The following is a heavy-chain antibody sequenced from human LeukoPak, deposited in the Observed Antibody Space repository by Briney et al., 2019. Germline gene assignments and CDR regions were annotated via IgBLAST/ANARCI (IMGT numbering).Heavy chain of an antibody. CDR1: GYTFTGYH. V-gene: IGHV1-2*06. CDR2: INPNSGDT. D-gene: IGHD6-6*01. J-gene: IGHJ4*02. CDR3: ARGSIAARSSFDY. Sequence: ASVKVSCKASGYTFTGYHMHWVRQAPGQGLEWMGRINPNSGDTNYAQEFLGRVTMTRDTSISTAYMELSRLRSDDTAMYYCARGSIAARSSFDYWGRGTLVTVSS.